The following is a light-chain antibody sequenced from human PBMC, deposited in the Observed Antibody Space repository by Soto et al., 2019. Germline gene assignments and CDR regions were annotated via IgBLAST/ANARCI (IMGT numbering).Light chain of an antibody. Sequence: DIQMTQSPSSLSASVVDRVTITCQASQDINNYLNWYQQKPGKAPKLLIFDATNLETGVPSRFSGGGSRTHFSFTISSLQPEDFATYYCHQYDSLPPTFGQGTKVDIK. CDR2: DAT. CDR3: HQYDSLPPT. J-gene: IGKJ1*01. V-gene: IGKV1-33*01. CDR1: QDINNY.